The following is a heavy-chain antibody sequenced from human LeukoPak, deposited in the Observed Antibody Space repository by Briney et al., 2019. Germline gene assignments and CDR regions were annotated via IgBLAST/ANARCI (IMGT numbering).Heavy chain of an antibody. D-gene: IGHD6-13*01. CDR1: GFTFSTYG. V-gene: IGHV3-23*01. Sequence: GGSLRLSCAASGFTFSTYGMSWVRQAPGKGLEWVSAISGSGGSTYYADSVKGRFTISRDNSKNTLHLQMNSLRAEDTAVYYCARIRQQLYTRGYYYYMDVWGKGTTVTISS. J-gene: IGHJ6*03. CDR2: ISGSGGST. CDR3: ARIRQQLYTRGYYYYMDV.